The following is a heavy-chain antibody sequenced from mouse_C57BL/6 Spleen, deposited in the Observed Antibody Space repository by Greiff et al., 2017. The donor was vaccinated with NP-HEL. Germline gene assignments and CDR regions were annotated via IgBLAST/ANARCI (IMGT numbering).Heavy chain of an antibody. D-gene: IGHD1-1*01. Sequence: QVQLQQPGAELVRPGSSVKLSCKASGYTFTSYWMDWVKQRPGQGLEWIGNIYPSDSETHYNQKFKDKATLTVDKSSSTAYMQLSSLTSEDSAVYYCARRRSNLLPYWYFDVWGTGTTVTVSS. CDR2: IYPSDSET. J-gene: IGHJ1*03. CDR1: GYTFTSYW. CDR3: ARRRSNLLPYWYFDV. V-gene: IGHV1-61*01.